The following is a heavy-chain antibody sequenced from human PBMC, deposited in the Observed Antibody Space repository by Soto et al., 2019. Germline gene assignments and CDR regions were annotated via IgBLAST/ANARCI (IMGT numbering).Heavy chain of an antibody. D-gene: IGHD2-2*01. J-gene: IGHJ6*02. CDR1: GFTVSSNY. V-gene: IGHV3-53*02. Sequence: EVQLVETGGGLIQPGGSLRLSCAASGFTVSSNYMSWVRQAPGKGLEWVSVIYSGGSTYYADSVKGRFTISRDNSKNTLYLQMNSLRAEDTAVYYCARDKVVPAGDYYSGMDVWGQGTTVTVSS. CDR2: IYSGGST. CDR3: ARDKVVPAGDYYSGMDV.